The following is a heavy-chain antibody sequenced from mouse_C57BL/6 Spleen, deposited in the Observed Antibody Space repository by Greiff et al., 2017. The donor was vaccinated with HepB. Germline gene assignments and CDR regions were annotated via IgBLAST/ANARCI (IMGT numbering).Heavy chain of an antibody. CDR1: GFTFSSYA. CDR3: SRERYYDYDYFDY. J-gene: IGHJ2*01. V-gene: IGHV5-4*01. D-gene: IGHD2-4*01. CDR2: ISDGGSYT. Sequence: EVHLVESGGGLVKPGGSLKLSCAASGFTFSSYAMSWVRQTPEKRLEWVATISDGGSYTYYPDNVKGRFTISRDNAKNNLYLQMSHLKSEDTAMYYCSRERYYDYDYFDYWGQGTTLTVSS.